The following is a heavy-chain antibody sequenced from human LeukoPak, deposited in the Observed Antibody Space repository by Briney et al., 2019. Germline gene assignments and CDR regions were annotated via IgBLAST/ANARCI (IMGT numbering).Heavy chain of an antibody. J-gene: IGHJ4*02. CDR3: TRNPYYDFCCFDY. D-gene: IGHD3-3*01. CDR1: GFTFGDYG. CDR2: IRSKAHGGAI. V-gene: IGHV3-49*03. Sequence: GGSLRLSCTASGFTFGDYGMSWFRQAPGKGPEWVSFIRSKAHGGAIEYAASVKGRVTVSRDDSKSIAYLQMNSLKTEDTAVYYCTRNPYYDFCCFDYWGQGTLVTVFS.